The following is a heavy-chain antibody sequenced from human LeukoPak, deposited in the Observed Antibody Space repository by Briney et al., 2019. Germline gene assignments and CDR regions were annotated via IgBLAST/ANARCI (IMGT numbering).Heavy chain of an antibody. CDR2: ISYDGSKT. Sequence: GGSLRLSCAASGFTFSSYAMHWVRQAPGKGLEWVAAISYDGSKTYYADSVKGRVTISRDNSKNTLFLEMNSLRVEDTGVYYCASYDILTGYHSPFDYWGQGSLVTVSS. D-gene: IGHD3-9*01. V-gene: IGHV3-30*01. J-gene: IGHJ4*02. CDR3: ASYDILTGYHSPFDY. CDR1: GFTFSSYA.